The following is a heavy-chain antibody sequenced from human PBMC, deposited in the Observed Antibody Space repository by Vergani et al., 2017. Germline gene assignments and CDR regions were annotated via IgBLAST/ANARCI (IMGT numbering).Heavy chain of an antibody. CDR2: FDPEDGET. Sequence: QVQLVQSGAEVKKPGASVKVSCKVSGYTLTELSMHWVRQAPGKGLEWMGGFDPEDGETIYAQKFQGRVTMTEDTSTDTAYMELSSLRSEDTAVYYCATVTIFGVVIDNWFDPWGQGTLDTVSS. V-gene: IGHV1-24*01. CDR1: GYTLTELS. J-gene: IGHJ5*02. D-gene: IGHD3-3*01. CDR3: ATVTIFGVVIDNWFDP.